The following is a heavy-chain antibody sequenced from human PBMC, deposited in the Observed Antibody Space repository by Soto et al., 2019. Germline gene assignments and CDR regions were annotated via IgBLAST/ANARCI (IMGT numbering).Heavy chain of an antibody. V-gene: IGHV4-39*01. CDR3: SSGISMVRGAFDL. Sequence: QLQLQESGPGLVKPSETLSLTCTVSGGSISSSSYYWGWIRQPPGKGLEWIGSIYCSGSTDYNPSLKSRVPISVATSKNQFSLKLSSVTAADTAVYYCSSGISMVRGAFDLWGRGTLVTVSS. J-gene: IGHJ2*01. D-gene: IGHD3-10*01. CDR2: IYCSGST. CDR1: GGSISSSSYY.